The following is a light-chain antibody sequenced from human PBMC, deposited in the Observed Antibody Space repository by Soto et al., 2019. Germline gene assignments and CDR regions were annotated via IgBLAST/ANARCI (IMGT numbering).Light chain of an antibody. J-gene: IGKJ5*01. Sequence: DIQMTQSPSTLSASVGDRVIITCRASQSIRSWLAWYQQKPGKAPKLLIYDASSLESGVPSRFSGSGSGTEFTLTISSLKPDDFAAYYCQQYNGPITLGQGTRLEIK. CDR1: QSIRSW. V-gene: IGKV1-5*01. CDR3: QQYNGPIT. CDR2: DAS.